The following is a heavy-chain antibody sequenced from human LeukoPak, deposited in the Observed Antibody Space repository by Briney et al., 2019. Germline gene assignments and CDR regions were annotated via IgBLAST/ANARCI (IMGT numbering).Heavy chain of an antibody. Sequence: SETLSHTCTVSGGSISSYYWSWIRQPPGKGLEWIGYIYYSGSTNYNPSLRSRVTISVDTSKNQFSLKLSSVTAADTAVYYCAREYSSSSGRRAFDIWGQGTMVTVSS. CDR3: AREYSSSSGRRAFDI. CDR2: IYYSGST. D-gene: IGHD6-6*01. J-gene: IGHJ3*02. V-gene: IGHV4-59*08. CDR1: GGSISSYY.